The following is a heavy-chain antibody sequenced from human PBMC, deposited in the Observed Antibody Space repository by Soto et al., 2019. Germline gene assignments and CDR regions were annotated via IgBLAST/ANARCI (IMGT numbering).Heavy chain of an antibody. CDR1: GYTFTSYA. J-gene: IGHJ1*01. Sequence: ASVKVSCKASGYTFTSYAMHWVRQAPGQRLEWMGWINAGNGNTKYSQKFQGRVTITRDTTASTAYMELSSLRSEDTAVYYCARDQYGGNSCCEGFQHWGQGTLVTVSS. D-gene: IGHD2-15*01. V-gene: IGHV1-3*01. CDR3: ARDQYGGNSCCEGFQH. CDR2: INAGNGNT.